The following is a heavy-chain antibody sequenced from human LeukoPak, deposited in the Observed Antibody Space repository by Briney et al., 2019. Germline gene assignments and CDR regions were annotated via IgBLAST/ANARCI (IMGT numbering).Heavy chain of an antibody. CDR1: GFTFDDYA. V-gene: IGHV3-9*01. J-gene: IGHJ4*02. Sequence: PGGSLRLSCAASGFTFDDYAMHWVRQAPGKGLEWVSGISWNSGRIDYADSVKGRFTISRDNSKNTLYLQMNSLRAEDTAVYYCTKERRRDDILTGSFSDWGQGILVTVSS. CDR2: ISWNSGRI. D-gene: IGHD3-9*01. CDR3: TKERRRDDILTGSFSD.